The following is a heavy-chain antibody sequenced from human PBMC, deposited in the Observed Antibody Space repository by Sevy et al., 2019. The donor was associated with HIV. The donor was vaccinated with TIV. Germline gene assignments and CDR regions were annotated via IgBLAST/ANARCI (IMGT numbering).Heavy chain of an antibody. CDR3: ASTYYYDSSAYYYNYYYGMDV. Sequence: GGSLRLSCAASGFTFSSYAMSWVRQAPGKGLEWVSAISGSGGSTYYADSVKGRFTISRDNSKNTLYLQMNSLRAEDTAVYYCASTYYYDSSAYYYNYYYGMDVWGQWTTVTVSS. CDR1: GFTFSSYA. V-gene: IGHV3-23*01. D-gene: IGHD3-22*01. CDR2: ISGSGGST. J-gene: IGHJ6*02.